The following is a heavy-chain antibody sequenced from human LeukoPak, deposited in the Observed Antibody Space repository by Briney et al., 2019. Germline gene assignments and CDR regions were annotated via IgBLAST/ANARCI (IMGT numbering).Heavy chain of an antibody. Sequence: GGSLRLSCSASGFXYSTYAIHWVRQAPGKGLEYVSAISSNGGRTYYADSVKGRFTIPRDNSKNTLYLQMSSLRAEDTAVYFCVKDSSGYNWFDPWGQGTLVTVSS. D-gene: IGHD6-19*01. V-gene: IGHV3-64D*09. CDR2: ISSNGGRT. J-gene: IGHJ5*02. CDR3: VKDSSGYNWFDP. CDR1: GFXYSTYA.